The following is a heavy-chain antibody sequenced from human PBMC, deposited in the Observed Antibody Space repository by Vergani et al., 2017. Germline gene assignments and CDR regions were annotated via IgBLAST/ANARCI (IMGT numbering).Heavy chain of an antibody. Sequence: VQLLQSEGAVVQPGGSLRLSCAASGFTFSNYGMHWVRQAPGKGLEWVAFIRDDGSYKYYADSVKGRFTISRDNSKNTLYLQLNGLRDEDTALYYCAKDAVIEQQLIGYWGQGTLVTVSS. J-gene: IGHJ4*02. D-gene: IGHD6-13*01. CDR1: GFTFSNYG. V-gene: IGHV3-30*02. CDR3: AKDAVIEQQLIGY. CDR2: IRDDGSYK.